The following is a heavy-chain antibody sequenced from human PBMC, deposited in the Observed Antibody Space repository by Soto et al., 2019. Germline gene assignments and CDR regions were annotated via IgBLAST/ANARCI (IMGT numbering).Heavy chain of an antibody. J-gene: IGHJ4*02. CDR2: INSSGSA. Sequence: WLRQPPGKGLEWIGQINSSGSANYNPSLKSRVSMSVDTSKNQFSLKLNSVTAADTAVYYCATIVGANDYWGQGALVTVSS. D-gene: IGHD1-26*01. CDR3: ATIVGANDY. V-gene: IGHV4-34*13.